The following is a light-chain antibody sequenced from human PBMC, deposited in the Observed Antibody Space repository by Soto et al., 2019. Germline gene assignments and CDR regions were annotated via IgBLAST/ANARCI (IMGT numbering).Light chain of an antibody. CDR2: GAS. CDR3: QHSGDFRWT. Sequence: EIVLTQSPGTLSLSPGERATLSCRATQSVSSSCLAWYQQKPGQAPRLLIYGASNRATGIPDRFSGSGSGTDFTLTISRLEPEDFAVYYCQHSGDFRWTFGLGTKVEVK. V-gene: IGKV3-20*01. J-gene: IGKJ1*01. CDR1: QSVSSSC.